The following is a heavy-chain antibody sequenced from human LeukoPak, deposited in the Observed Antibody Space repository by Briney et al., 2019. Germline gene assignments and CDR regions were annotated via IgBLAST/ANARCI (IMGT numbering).Heavy chain of an antibody. CDR2: ISGSGGST. CDR3: AKGATIFGVVITQYDY. V-gene: IGHV3-23*01. J-gene: IGHJ4*02. Sequence: PGGSLRLSCAASGFTFSSYAMSWVRQAPGKGLEWVSAISGSGGSTYYAGSVKGRFTISRDNSKNTLYLQMNSLRAEDTAVYYCAKGATIFGVVITQYDYWGQGTLVTVSS. CDR1: GFTFSSYA. D-gene: IGHD3-3*01.